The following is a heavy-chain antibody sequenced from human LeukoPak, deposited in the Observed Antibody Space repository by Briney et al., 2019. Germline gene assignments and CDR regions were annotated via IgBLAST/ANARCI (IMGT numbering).Heavy chain of an antibody. Sequence: GGSLRLSCAASGFAVSSNYMSWVRQAPGKGLEWVSLIYSGGDTYYADSVKGRFTISRDNSKNTLYLQMDSLRAEDTAVYYCATRYCSSTSCYRGAFDIWGQGTMVTVSS. D-gene: IGHD2-2*01. J-gene: IGHJ3*02. V-gene: IGHV3-66*02. CDR2: IYSGGDT. CDR1: GFAVSSNY. CDR3: ATRYCSSTSCYRGAFDI.